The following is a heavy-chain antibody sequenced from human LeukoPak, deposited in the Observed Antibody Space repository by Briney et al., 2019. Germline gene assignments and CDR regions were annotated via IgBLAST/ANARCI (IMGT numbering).Heavy chain of an antibody. Sequence: ASVKVSCKASGYTFTGYYMHWVRQAPGQGLEWMGWISPNSGGTNYAQKFQGRVTMTRDTSISTAYMELSRLRSDDTAVYYCARGTPAPWYYYDSSGYSTPDYWGQGTLVTVSS. CDR2: ISPNSGGT. D-gene: IGHD3-22*01. CDR3: ARGTPAPWYYYDSSGYSTPDY. V-gene: IGHV1-2*02. J-gene: IGHJ4*02. CDR1: GYTFTGYY.